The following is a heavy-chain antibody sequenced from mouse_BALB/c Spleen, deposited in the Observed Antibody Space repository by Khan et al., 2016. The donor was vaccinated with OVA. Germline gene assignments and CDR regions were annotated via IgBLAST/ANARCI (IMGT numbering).Heavy chain of an antibody. CDR2: IDPFSGAT. J-gene: IGHJ3*01. CDR1: GYSFTSYY. V-gene: IGHV1-31*01. CDR3: TRHGYFAWFTS. D-gene: IGHD2-3*01. Sequence: EVQLQESGPELMKPGASVKISCKASGYSFTSYYIHWMIESHGTSLEWIGYIDPFSGATTYNQKFKGKATLTVDKSSNTAYIHLRNLTSEDSAVYYCTRHGYFAWFTSWGQGTLVTVSA.